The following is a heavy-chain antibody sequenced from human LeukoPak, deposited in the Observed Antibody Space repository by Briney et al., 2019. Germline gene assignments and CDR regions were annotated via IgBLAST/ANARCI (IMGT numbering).Heavy chain of an antibody. Sequence: PGGSLRLSCAVSGFIFNDYWMTWVRQVPGRGLEWVANINRDGSDKNYVDSVKGRFTMSRDSAKRSVYLEMSSLRVEDTAVYYCARVGTWELQRVFDYWGQGTPVTVSP. V-gene: IGHV3-7*01. CDR1: GFIFNDYW. J-gene: IGHJ4*02. CDR2: INRDGSDK. D-gene: IGHD1-26*01. CDR3: ARVGTWELQRVFDY.